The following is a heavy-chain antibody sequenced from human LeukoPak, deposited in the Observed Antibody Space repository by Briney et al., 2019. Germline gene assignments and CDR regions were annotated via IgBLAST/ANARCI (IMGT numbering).Heavy chain of an antibody. J-gene: IGHJ4*02. D-gene: IGHD3-3*01. CDR2: INHSGST. CDR3: AGGGTFYDFWSGYYNAQFDY. Sequence: SETLSLTCAVYGGSFSGYCWSWIRQPPGKGLEWIGEINHSGSTNYNPSLKSRVTISVDTSKNQFSLKLSSVTAADTAVYYCAGGGTFYDFWSGYYNAQFDYWGQGTLVTVSS. CDR1: GGSFSGYC. V-gene: IGHV4-34*01.